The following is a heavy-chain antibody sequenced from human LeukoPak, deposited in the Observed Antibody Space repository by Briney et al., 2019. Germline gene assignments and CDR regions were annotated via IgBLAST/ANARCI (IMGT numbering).Heavy chain of an antibody. J-gene: IGHJ5*02. D-gene: IGHD6-13*01. Sequence: GASVEFSCKASGYPFTRYGISWVRQAPGQGLEWMGWISAYNGNTNYAQKLQGRVTTTTDTSTSTAYMELRSLRSDDTAVYYCARDLSSSWYNWFDPWGQGTLVTVSS. V-gene: IGHV1-18*01. CDR1: GYPFTRYG. CDR3: ARDLSSSWYNWFDP. CDR2: ISAYNGNT.